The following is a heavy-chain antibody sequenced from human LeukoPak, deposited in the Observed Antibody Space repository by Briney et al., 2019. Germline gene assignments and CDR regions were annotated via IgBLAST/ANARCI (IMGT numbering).Heavy chain of an antibody. J-gene: IGHJ4*02. CDR3: AKSIDRDRRTPLDY. V-gene: IGHV3-23*01. D-gene: IGHD2-15*01. CDR1: GFTFSRHG. Sequence: GGSLRLSCAAPGFTFSRHGMSWVPQAPGKGREWVSSISSAAVTAYYADSVKGRFTIFRDNSKNTLSLHMGTLSVEDTAVYFCAKSIDRDRRTPLDYWGQGTLVTVSS. CDR2: ISSAAVTA.